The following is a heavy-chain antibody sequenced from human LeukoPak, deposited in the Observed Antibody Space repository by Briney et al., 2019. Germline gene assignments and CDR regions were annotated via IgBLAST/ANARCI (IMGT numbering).Heavy chain of an antibody. D-gene: IGHD3-22*01. Sequence: PGGSLRLSCAASGFTFSSYEMNWVRQAPGKGLEWVSYISSSGSTIYYADSVKGRFTISRENAKNSLYLQMNSLRAEDTAVYYCAVYYYDSSGYYPFDYWGQGTLVTVSS. CDR2: ISSSGSTI. CDR1: GFTFSSYE. CDR3: AVYYYDSSGYYPFDY. V-gene: IGHV3-48*03. J-gene: IGHJ4*02.